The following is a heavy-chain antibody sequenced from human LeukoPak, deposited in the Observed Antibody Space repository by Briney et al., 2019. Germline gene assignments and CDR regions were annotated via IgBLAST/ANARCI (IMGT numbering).Heavy chain of an antibody. Sequence: SETLSLTCTVSGYSISSGYYWGWIRQPPGKGLEWIGSIYHSGSTYYNPSLKSRVTISVDTSKNQFSLKLSSVTAADTAVYYCASQTGYYVVGGGEIDYWGQGTLVTVSS. J-gene: IGHJ4*02. CDR2: IYHSGST. V-gene: IGHV4-38-2*02. D-gene: IGHD3-9*01. CDR3: ASQTGYYVVGGGEIDY. CDR1: GYSISSGYY.